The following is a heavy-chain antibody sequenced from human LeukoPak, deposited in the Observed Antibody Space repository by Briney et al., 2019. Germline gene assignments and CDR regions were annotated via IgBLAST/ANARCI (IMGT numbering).Heavy chain of an antibody. CDR3: ARGNYYFDY. Sequence: SETPSLTCAVYGGSFSGYYWSWIRPPPGKGLEWIGELNHSGSTNYNPSLKSRVTIPVDTSKNQFSLKLSSVTAADTAVYYCARGNYYFDYWGQGTLVTVSS. J-gene: IGHJ4*02. D-gene: IGHD1-1*01. CDR2: LNHSGST. CDR1: GGSFSGYY. V-gene: IGHV4-34*01.